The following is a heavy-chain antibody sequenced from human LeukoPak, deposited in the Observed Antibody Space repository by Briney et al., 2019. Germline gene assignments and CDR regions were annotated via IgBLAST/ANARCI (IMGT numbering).Heavy chain of an antibody. CDR1: GLTFSDYY. J-gene: IGHJ4*02. Sequence: GGSLRLSCAASGLTFSDYYMTWIRQAPGQGLEWISYVSGSDENKYYAGSVRGRFAISRDNAEKSLFLQMSNVRAEDTAVYYCARAGLGGHYIDYWGQGTLVTVSS. V-gene: IGHV3-11*01. D-gene: IGHD2-15*01. CDR3: ARAGLGGHYIDY. CDR2: VSGSDENK.